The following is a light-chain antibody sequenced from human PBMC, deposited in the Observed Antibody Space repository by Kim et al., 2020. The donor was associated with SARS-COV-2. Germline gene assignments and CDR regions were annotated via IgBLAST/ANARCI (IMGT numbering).Light chain of an antibody. J-gene: IGKJ1*01. CDR3: QQYSSFPWT. V-gene: IGKV1-5*01. Sequence: DIQMTQSPSTLSASVRDRVTITCRASQSISSWLAWYQQKPGKAPKLLIYDASSLESGVPSRFSGSGSGTEFTLTISSLQSDDFATYYCQQYSSFPWTFGQGTKVDIK. CDR1: QSISSW. CDR2: DAS.